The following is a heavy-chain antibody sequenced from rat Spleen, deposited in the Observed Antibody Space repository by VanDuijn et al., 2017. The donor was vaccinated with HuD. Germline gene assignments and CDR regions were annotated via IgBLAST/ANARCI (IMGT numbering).Heavy chain of an antibody. Sequence: EVQLVESDGGLVQPGRSLKLSCAASGFTFSDYYMAWVRQAPTKGLEWVATISYDGSSTYYRDSVKGRFTISRDNAKSTLSLQMDSLRSEDTATYYCARRHYGYTDYFDYWGQGTLVTVSS. V-gene: IGHV5-29*01. J-gene: IGHJ3*01. CDR2: ISYDGSST. CDR1: GFTFSDYY. D-gene: IGHD1-9*01. CDR3: ARRHYGYTDYFDY.